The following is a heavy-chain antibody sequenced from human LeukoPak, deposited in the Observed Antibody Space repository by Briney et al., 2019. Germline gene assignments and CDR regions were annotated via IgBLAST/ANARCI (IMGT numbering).Heavy chain of an antibody. CDR1: GFTFISYS. V-gene: IGHV3-48*02. J-gene: IGHJ4*02. CDR2: ITSSSSTI. CDR3: TRDPHALDF. Sequence: GGSLRLSCAASGFTFISYSMNWVRQAPGKGREWVSYITSSSSTIYYADSVKGRFTISRDNAKNSLYLQMNSLSDEDTALYYCTRDPHALDFWGQGTLVTVSS.